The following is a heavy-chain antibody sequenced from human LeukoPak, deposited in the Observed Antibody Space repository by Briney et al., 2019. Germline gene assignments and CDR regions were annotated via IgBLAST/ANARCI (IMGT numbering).Heavy chain of an antibody. Sequence: ASVKVSCKASGYTFTGYYMHWVRQAPGQGLEWMGRINPNSGCTNYAQKFQGRVTMTRDTSISTAYMELSRLRSDDTAVYYCARANQPAIVVVTAIDYWGQGTLVTVSS. V-gene: IGHV1-2*06. CDR3: ARANQPAIVVVTAIDY. CDR1: GYTFTGYY. D-gene: IGHD2-21*02. CDR2: INPNSGCT. J-gene: IGHJ4*02.